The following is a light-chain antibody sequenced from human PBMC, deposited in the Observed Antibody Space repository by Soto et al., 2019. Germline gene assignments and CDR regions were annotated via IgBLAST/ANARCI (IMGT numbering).Light chain of an antibody. Sequence: EIVLTQSPGTLSLSPGERATLSCRASQSVSNNYLAWYQQKPGQAPRLLIYGASSRATGIPDRFSGSGSATDFTLTISRLEPEDFAVYYCQQRSNWPITFGQGTRLEIK. V-gene: IGKV3D-20*02. J-gene: IGKJ5*01. CDR1: QSVSNNY. CDR2: GAS. CDR3: QQRSNWPIT.